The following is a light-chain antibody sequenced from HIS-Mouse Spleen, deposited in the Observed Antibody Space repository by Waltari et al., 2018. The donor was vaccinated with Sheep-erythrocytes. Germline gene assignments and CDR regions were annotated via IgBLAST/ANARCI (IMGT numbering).Light chain of an antibody. CDR1: SSDVGSYNL. CDR3: CSYVGSSTLV. V-gene: IGLV2-23*01. J-gene: IGLJ2*01. CDR2: EGS. Sequence: QSALTQPASVSGSPGQSITISCTGTSSDVGSYNLVSWYQQHPGKAPKLMIYEGSKRPSGVSNRFSGSKSGNTASLIISGLQAEDEADYYCCSYVGSSTLVFGGGTKLTVL.